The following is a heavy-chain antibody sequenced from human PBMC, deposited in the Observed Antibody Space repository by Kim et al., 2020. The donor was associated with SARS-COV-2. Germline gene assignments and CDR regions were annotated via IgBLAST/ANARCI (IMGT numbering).Heavy chain of an antibody. CDR2: IYAGDSQT. J-gene: IGHJ6*02. CDR3: ARPRYSTSWYGMYV. D-gene: IGHD6-13*01. V-gene: IGHV5-51*01. CDR1: GFYFSNYW. Sequence: GESLKISCEGYGFYFSNYWIAWVRQMPGKGLELMGMIYAGDSQTRYSPSFQGQVTISVDKSIGTAYLQWSSLQASDTAKYYCARPRYSTSWYGMYVWGQGTTVTVSS.